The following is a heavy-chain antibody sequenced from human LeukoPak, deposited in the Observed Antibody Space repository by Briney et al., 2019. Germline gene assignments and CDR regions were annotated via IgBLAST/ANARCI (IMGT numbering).Heavy chain of an antibody. J-gene: IGHJ5*02. CDR3: ARDINYCTTTLCHRNWFDP. Sequence: QPGGSLRLSCAASGFSLSSYSMDWFRQTPGKGLEWISYISSSSSTVYYADSVEGRFTISRDNAKNALYLQMNNLRAEDSAVYYCARDINYCTTTLCHRNWFDPWGQGTLVTVSS. CDR1: GFSLSSYS. CDR2: ISSSSSTV. V-gene: IGHV3-48*01. D-gene: IGHD2-8*01.